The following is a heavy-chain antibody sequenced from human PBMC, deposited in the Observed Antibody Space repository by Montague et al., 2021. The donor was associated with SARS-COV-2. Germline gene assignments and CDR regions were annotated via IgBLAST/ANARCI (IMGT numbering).Heavy chain of an antibody. V-gene: IGHV4-39*01. CDR3: ARHYGVVVPAAIYYYYGMDV. Sequence: SETLSLTCTVSGGSISNSSYCWGWIRQPPGKGLEWFGSIYYSGSTYYNPSLKSRVTISVDTSKNQFSLKLSSVTAADTAVYYCARHYGVVVPAAIYYYYGMDVWGQGTTVTVSS. J-gene: IGHJ6*02. CDR1: GGSISNSSYC. D-gene: IGHD2-2*02. CDR2: IYYSGST.